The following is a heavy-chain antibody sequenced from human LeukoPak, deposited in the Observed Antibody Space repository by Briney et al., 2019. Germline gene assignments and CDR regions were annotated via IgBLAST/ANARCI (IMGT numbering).Heavy chain of an antibody. CDR1: GFTFSSYW. D-gene: IGHD4-17*01. Sequence: GGSLRLSCAASGFTFSSYWMSWVRQAPGQGLEWVANIKQDGSEKYYVDSVKGRFTISRDNAKNSLYLQMHGLRAEDTAVYYCARDYGDYVSYFDYWGQGTLVTVSS. V-gene: IGHV3-7*01. CDR3: ARDYGDYVSYFDY. CDR2: IKQDGSEK. J-gene: IGHJ4*02.